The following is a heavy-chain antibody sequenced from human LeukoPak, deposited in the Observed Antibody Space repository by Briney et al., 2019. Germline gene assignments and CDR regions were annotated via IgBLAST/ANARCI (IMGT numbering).Heavy chain of an antibody. J-gene: IGHJ5*02. V-gene: IGHV4-4*09. CDR2: IYTSVST. CDR1: RGSLSGYF. D-gene: IGHD6-13*01. Sequence: SESLSLTRTLSRGSLSGYFWSWIRPPPRKGVGWIGYIYTSVSTNYNPPLQSRVTQSVDTSKNQFSLKLSSVTAADTAVYYCARCRQQPGWSVPWGEGTLVTVSS. CDR3: ARCRQQPGWSVP.